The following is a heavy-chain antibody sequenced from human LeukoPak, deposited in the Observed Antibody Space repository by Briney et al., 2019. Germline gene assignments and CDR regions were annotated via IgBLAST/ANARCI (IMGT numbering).Heavy chain of an antibody. V-gene: IGHV3-23*01. CDR1: GFTFRRYG. CDR3: AKGVRPVLAATYFDY. CDR2: ISGSGTTT. J-gene: IGHJ4*02. D-gene: IGHD2-15*01. Sequence: SGGSLRLSCAASGFTFRRYGMSWVRQAPGKGLEWVSVISGSGTTTDYADSVKGRFTISRDNSKNTLYLQMNSLRAEDTAVYYCAKGVRPVLAATYFDYWGQGTLVTVS.